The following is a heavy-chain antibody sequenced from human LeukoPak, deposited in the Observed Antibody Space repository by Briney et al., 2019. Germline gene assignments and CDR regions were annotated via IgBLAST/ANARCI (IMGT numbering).Heavy chain of an antibody. CDR1: GYTFTRYY. D-gene: IGHD5-24*01. J-gene: IGHJ5*02. Sequence: ASVKVSCKASGYTFTRYYMHRVGQARGQGREWMGLINPNSRRTNYAQKFQRRVTMTSDTSISTAYMELSRLRSDDTAVYYCSRGYTRPFDPWGQGTLVTVSS. CDR2: INPNSRRT. CDR3: SRGYTRPFDP. V-gene: IGHV1-2*02.